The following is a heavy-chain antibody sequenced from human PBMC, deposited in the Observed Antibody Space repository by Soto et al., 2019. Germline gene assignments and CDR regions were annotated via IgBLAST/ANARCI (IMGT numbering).Heavy chain of an antibody. J-gene: IGHJ6*02. V-gene: IGHV3-7*03. Sequence: GGSLRLSCAASGFSFSSYWMSWVRQPPGKGLEWVGNIKKDGSEKYYVDSVKGRFTISRDNAKNSLYMQMNSMRAEETAVYYCARDYSSGWYRYYYYYYGMDVWGQGTTVTVSS. CDR2: IKKDGSEK. CDR1: GFSFSSYW. D-gene: IGHD6-19*01. CDR3: ARDYSSGWYRYYYYYYGMDV.